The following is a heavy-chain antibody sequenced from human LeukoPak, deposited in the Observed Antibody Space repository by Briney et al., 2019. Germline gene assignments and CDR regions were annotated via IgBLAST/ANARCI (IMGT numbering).Heavy chain of an antibody. CDR3: ARRAYRGYSYQIDY. CDR1: GFTVSHNY. CDR2: INTVGTT. D-gene: IGHD5-18*01. V-gene: IGHV3-66*04. J-gene: IGHJ4*02. Sequence: GGSLRLSCAASGFTVSHNYMGWVRQAPAKGLEWVSVINTVGTTYYADSVRGRFTISRDNSKNTLYLQMNSLRVEDTAVYYCARRAYRGYSYQIDYWGQGTLVTVSS.